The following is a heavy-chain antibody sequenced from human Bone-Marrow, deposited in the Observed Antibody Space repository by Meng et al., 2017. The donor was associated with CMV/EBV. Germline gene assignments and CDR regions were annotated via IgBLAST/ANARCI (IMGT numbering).Heavy chain of an antibody. CDR2: IGVNSGNV. J-gene: IGHJ4*02. CDR1: RFTFSGYN. D-gene: IGHD4-11*01. CDR3: ARQTDYSEAVDF. V-gene: IGHV3-9*01. Sequence: GGSLRLSCAASRFTFSGYNMNWVRQAPGKGLEWISGIGVNSGNVGYADSVRGRFTISRDNAKNSLYLQMSSLGPEDTALYHCARQTDYSEAVDFWGQGTLVTVSS.